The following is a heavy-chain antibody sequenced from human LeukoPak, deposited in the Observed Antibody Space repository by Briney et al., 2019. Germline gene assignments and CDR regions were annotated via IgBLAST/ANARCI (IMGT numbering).Heavy chain of an antibody. Sequence: GGSLTLSCAASGFTFSSYNMNWVRQAPGKGLEWVSSISRSSIYIYYADSVKGRFTISRDNAENSLSLQMNSLRAEDTAVYYCARDSGDGSGTYYPYGMDVWGQGTTVTFSS. CDR3: ARDSGDGSGTYYPYGMDV. CDR2: ISRSSIYI. J-gene: IGHJ6*02. D-gene: IGHD3-10*01. CDR1: GFTFSSYN. V-gene: IGHV3-21*01.